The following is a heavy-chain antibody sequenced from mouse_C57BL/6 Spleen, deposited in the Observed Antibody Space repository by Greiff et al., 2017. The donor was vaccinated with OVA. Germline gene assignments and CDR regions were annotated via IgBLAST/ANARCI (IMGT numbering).Heavy chain of an antibody. J-gene: IGHJ2*01. D-gene: IGHD3-2*02. V-gene: IGHV5-6*01. CDR1: GFTFSSYG. CDR2: ISSGGSYT. CDR3: ARHETAQATDYFDY. Sequence: EVQVVESGGDLVKPGGSLKLSCAASGFTFSSYGMSWVRQTPDKRLEWVATISSGGSYTYYPDSVKGRFTISRDNAKNTLYLQMSSLKSEDTAMYYCARHETAQATDYFDYWGQGTTLTVSS.